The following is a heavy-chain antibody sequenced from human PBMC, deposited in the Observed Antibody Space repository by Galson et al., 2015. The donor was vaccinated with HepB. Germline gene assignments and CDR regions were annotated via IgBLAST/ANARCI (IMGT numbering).Heavy chain of an antibody. J-gene: IGHJ4*02. V-gene: IGHV3-48*01. CDR2: ISSSSSTI. CDR1: GFTFSSYS. CDR3: AREKADQYYDFWSGYFFIDY. D-gene: IGHD3-3*01. Sequence: SLRLSCAASGFTFSSYSMNWVRQAPGKGLEWVSYISSSSSTIYYADSVKGRFTISRDNAKNSLYLQMNSLRAEDTAVYYCAREKADQYYDFWSGYFFIDYWGQGTLVTVSS.